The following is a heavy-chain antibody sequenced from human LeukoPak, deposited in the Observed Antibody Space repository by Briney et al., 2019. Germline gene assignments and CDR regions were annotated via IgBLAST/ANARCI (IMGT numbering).Heavy chain of an antibody. CDR3: ARAQTGITIFAVVDY. Sequence: PGGSLRLSWAASGFTFSSYEMNWVRQAPGKGLEWVSYISGSGSTIYYADSVKGRFAISRDNAKNSLYLQMNSLRAEDTAVYYCARAQTGITIFAVVDYWGQGTLVTVSS. CDR1: GFTFSSYE. J-gene: IGHJ4*02. CDR2: ISGSGSTI. V-gene: IGHV3-48*03. D-gene: IGHD3-3*01.